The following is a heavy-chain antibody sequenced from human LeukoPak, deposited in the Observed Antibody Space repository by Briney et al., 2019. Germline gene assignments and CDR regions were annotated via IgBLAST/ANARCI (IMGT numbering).Heavy chain of an antibody. V-gene: IGHV3-48*03. CDR3: ARGFRDTAMFLDY. D-gene: IGHD5-18*01. J-gene: IGHJ4*02. Sequence: GGSLRLSCVASGVTFSSYEMSWVRQAPGERLEWISCISSSGGPIYYADSVKGRFTISRDNAKNSLYLQMNSLRAEDTAVYYCARGFRDTAMFLDYWGQGTLVTVSS. CDR1: GVTFSSYE. CDR2: ISSSGGPI.